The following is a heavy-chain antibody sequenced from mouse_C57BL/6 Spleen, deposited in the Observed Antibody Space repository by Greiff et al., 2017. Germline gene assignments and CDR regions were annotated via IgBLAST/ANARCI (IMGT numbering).Heavy chain of an antibody. CDR2: ISSGSSTI. CDR3: ARRRDYYGNYADY. D-gene: IGHD2-1*01. J-gene: IGHJ2*01. Sequence: EVMLVESGGGLVKPGGSLKLSCAASGFTFSDYGMHWVRQAPEKGLEWVAYISSGSSTIYYADTVKGRFTISRDNAKNTLFLQMTSLRSEDTAMYYCARRRDYYGNYADYWGQGTTLTVSS. CDR1: GFTFSDYG. V-gene: IGHV5-17*01.